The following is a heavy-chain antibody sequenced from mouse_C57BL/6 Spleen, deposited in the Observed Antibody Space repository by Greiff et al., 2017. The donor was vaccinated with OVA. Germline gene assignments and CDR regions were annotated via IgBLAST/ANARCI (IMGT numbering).Heavy chain of an antibody. CDR3: ARSEDSSGYVLYAMDY. CDR2: ISSGGSYT. Sequence: EVQLVESGGDLVKPGGSLKLSCAASGFTFSSYGMSWVRQTPDKRLEWVATISSGGSYTYYPDSVKGRFTISRDNAKNTLYLQMSSLKSEDTAMYYCARSEDSSGYVLYAMDYWGQGTSVTVSS. V-gene: IGHV5-6*01. CDR1: GFTFSSYG. D-gene: IGHD3-2*02. J-gene: IGHJ4*01.